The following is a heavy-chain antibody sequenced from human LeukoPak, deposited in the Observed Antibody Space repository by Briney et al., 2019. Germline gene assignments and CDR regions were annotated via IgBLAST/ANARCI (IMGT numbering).Heavy chain of an antibody. CDR1: GFTFSSYA. V-gene: IGHV3-64D*09. J-gene: IGHJ4*02. D-gene: IGHD3-16*01. CDR2: ISSNGGST. Sequence: GGSLRLSCSASGFTFSSYAMHWVRQAPGKGLEYVSAISSNGGSTYSADSVKGRFTISRDNSKNTLYLQMSSLRAEDTAVYYCVKGPWGSDYELSDKYYFDYWGQGTLVTVSS. CDR3: VKGPWGSDYELSDKYYFDY.